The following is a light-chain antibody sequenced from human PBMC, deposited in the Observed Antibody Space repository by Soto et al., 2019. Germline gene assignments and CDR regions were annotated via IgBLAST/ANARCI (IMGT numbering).Light chain of an antibody. CDR1: SSNIGSHY. J-gene: IGLJ2*01. V-gene: IGLV1-47*02. CDR2: SNN. CDR3: AAWDDSLSGPV. Sequence: QSVLTQPPSASGTPGQRVTISCSGSSSNIGSHYVYWYQQLPGTAPKLLIYSNNQRPSGVPDRFSGSKSGTLASLAISGLRSEDEADYYCAAWDDSLSGPVFGGGTKLTVL.